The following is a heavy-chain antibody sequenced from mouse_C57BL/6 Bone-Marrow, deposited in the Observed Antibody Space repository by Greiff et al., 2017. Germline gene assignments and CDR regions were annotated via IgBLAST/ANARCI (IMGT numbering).Heavy chain of an antibody. CDR3: TRHFLDAMDY. J-gene: IGHJ4*01. CDR1: GFTFSDYG. CDR2: ISNFAYSI. V-gene: IGHV5-15*01. Sequence: EVKLMEPGGGLVQPGGSLKFSCAASGFTFSDYGMAWVRQAPRKGPEWVAFISNFAYSIYYADTVTGRFTISRENAKNTLYLEMSSLRSEDTAMYYCTRHFLDAMDYWGQGTTVTVSS.